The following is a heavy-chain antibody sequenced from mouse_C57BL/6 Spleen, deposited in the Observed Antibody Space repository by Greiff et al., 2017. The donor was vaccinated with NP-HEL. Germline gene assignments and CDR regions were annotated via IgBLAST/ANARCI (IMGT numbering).Heavy chain of an antibody. CDR2: ISDGGSYT. J-gene: IGHJ2*01. D-gene: IGHD1-1*01. CDR1: GFTFSSYA. V-gene: IGHV5-4*01. CDR3: AREFITTVVAPFDY. Sequence: EVMLVESGGGLVKPGGSLKLSCAASGFTFSSYAMSWVRQTPEKRLEWVATISDGGSYTYYPDNVKGRFTISRDNAKNNLYLQMSHLKSEDTAMYYCAREFITTVVAPFDYWGQGTTLTVSS.